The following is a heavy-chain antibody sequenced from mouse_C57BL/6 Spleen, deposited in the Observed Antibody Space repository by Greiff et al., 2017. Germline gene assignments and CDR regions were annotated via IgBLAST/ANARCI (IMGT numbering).Heavy chain of an antibody. Sequence: QVQLQQPGAELVKPGASVKMSCKASGYTFTSYWITWVKQRPGQGLEWIGDIYPGSGSTNYNEKFKSKATLTVDTSSSTAYMQLSSLTSEDSAVYYCARGRLLRRGAMDYWGQGTSVTVSS. CDR2: IYPGSGST. CDR1: GYTFTSYW. J-gene: IGHJ4*01. V-gene: IGHV1-55*01. CDR3: ARGRLLRRGAMDY. D-gene: IGHD1-1*01.